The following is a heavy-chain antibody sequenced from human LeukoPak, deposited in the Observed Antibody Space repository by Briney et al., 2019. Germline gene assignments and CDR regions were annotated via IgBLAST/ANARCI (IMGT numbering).Heavy chain of an antibody. V-gene: IGHV3-48*04. CDR3: ARDVGGSLDY. Sequence: GGSLRLSCAASGFTFSSYSMNWVRQAPGKGLEWVSYISSSSSTIYYADSVKGRSTISRDNAKKSVYLQMSSLRGEDTAVYYCARDVGGSLDYWGQGTLVTVSS. D-gene: IGHD1-26*01. CDR1: GFTFSSYS. J-gene: IGHJ4*02. CDR2: ISSSSSTI.